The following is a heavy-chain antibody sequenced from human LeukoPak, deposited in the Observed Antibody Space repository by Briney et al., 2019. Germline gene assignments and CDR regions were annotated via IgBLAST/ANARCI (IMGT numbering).Heavy chain of an antibody. CDR1: GGSTSSGSYY. J-gene: IGHJ3*02. CDR2: IYTSGST. D-gene: IGHD5-24*01. V-gene: IGHV4-61*02. Sequence: SQTLSLTCTVSGGSTSSGSYYWSWIRQPAGKGLEWIGRIYTSGSTNYNPSLKSRVTISVDTSKNQFSLKLSSVTAADTAVYYCARTRVQMATMGSISAFDIWGQGTMVTVSS. CDR3: ARTRVQMATMGSISAFDI.